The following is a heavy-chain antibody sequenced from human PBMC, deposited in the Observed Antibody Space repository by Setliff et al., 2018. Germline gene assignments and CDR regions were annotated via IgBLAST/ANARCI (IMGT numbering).Heavy chain of an antibody. CDR1: VYSTSRDCH. J-gene: IGHJ4*02. CDR2: IYYSGNT. D-gene: IGHD6-19*01. CDR3: ARHRAVAGAYYFDF. V-gene: IGHV4-38-2*01. Sequence: KASETLSLTCAVSVYSTSRDCHWGWIRQPPGKGLEWIGSIYYSGNTYYNASLKGRVTISGDTSKNQFSLKLTAVTAADTAIYYCARHRAVAGAYYFDFWGQGTLVTVS.